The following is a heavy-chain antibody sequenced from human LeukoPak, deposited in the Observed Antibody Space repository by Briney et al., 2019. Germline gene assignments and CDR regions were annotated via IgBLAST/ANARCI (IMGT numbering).Heavy chain of an antibody. CDR3: VRDRGGYCSRANCRAAWCDP. CDR2: INPNSGGT. V-gene: IGHV1-2*06. D-gene: IGHD2-2*01. CDR1: EYTFTGYY. Sequence: ASVKVSCKAFEYTFTGYYMHWVRQAPGQGLEWMGRINPNSGGTDYAQKFQGRVTMTRDTSISTAYMELSRLTSDDTAVYYCVRDRGGYCSRANCRAAWCDPWGQGTLVTVSS. J-gene: IGHJ5*02.